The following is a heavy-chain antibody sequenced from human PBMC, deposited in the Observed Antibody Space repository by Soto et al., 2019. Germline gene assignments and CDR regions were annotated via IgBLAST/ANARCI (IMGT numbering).Heavy chain of an antibody. Sequence: PGGSLRLSCVASGFTLSDYYVEWVRQAPGKGLEWVGRTRDKPNSYTTEYAASVEGRFTISRDDSKNSLYLQLNSLNTEDTAVYYCGRGGYRHYSAYYYYALDVWGQGTTVTVSS. D-gene: IGHD4-4*01. CDR1: GFTLSDYY. J-gene: IGHJ6*02. V-gene: IGHV3-72*01. CDR2: TRDKPNSYTT. CDR3: GRGGYRHYSAYYYYALDV.